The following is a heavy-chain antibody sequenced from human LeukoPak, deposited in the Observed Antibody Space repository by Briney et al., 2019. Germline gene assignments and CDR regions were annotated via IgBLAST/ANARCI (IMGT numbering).Heavy chain of an antibody. CDR3: ARSGGGLYYDILTGWPTNGFDP. D-gene: IGHD3-9*01. Sequence: SETLSLTCTVSGGSISSSSYYWGWIRQPPGKGLEWIGSIYYSGSTYYNPSLKSRVTISVDTSKNQFSLKLSSVTAADTAVYYCARSGGGLYYDILTGWPTNGFDPRGQGTLVTVSS. J-gene: IGHJ5*02. CDR1: GGSISSSSYY. CDR2: IYYSGST. V-gene: IGHV4-39*01.